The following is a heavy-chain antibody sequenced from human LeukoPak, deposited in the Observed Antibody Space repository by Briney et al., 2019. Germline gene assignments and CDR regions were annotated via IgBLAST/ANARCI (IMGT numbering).Heavy chain of an antibody. J-gene: IGHJ4*02. CDR2: IYYSGST. CDR3: ASPGEWDGYNIDY. V-gene: IGHV4-39*01. D-gene: IGHD5-24*01. CDR1: GGSISSSSYY. Sequence: SETLSLTCTVSGGSISSSSYYWGWIRQPPGKGLEWIGGIYYSGSTYYNPSLKSRVTISVDTSKNQFSLKLSSVTAADTAVYYCASPGEWDGYNIDYWGQGTLVTVSS.